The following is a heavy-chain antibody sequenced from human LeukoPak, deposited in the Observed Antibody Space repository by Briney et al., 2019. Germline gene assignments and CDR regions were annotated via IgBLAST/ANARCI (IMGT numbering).Heavy chain of an antibody. CDR1: GGSISSYY. V-gene: IGHV4-59*01. J-gene: IGHJ5*02. CDR3: ARSSSWFSSFDP. CDR2: IYYSGST. D-gene: IGHD6-13*01. Sequence: SETLSLTCTVSGGSISSYYWSWIRQPPGKGLEWIGYIYYSGSTNYNPSLKSRVTISVDTSKNQFSLKLSSVTAADTAVYYCARSSSWFSSFDPWGQGTLVTVSS.